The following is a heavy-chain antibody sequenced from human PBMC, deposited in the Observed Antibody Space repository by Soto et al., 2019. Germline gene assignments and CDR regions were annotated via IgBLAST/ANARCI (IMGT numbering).Heavy chain of an antibody. V-gene: IGHV1-24*01. D-gene: IGHD3-10*01. J-gene: IGHJ6*03. CDR3: ATNLKFGTGDYYYYYYMVV. CDR1: GYTFTSYD. CDR2: FDPEDGET. Sequence: GASVKVSCKASGYTFTSYDINWVRQATGQGLEWMGGFDPEDGETIYAQKFQGRVTMTEDTSTDTAYMELSSLRSEDTAVYYCATNLKFGTGDYYYYYYMVVWGKGTTVTVSS.